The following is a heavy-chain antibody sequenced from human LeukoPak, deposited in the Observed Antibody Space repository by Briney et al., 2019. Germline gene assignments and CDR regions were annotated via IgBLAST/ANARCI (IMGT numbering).Heavy chain of an antibody. CDR1: GGTFSSYA. V-gene: IGHV1-69*05. CDR3: ASSGLFAATDAYYYYYYMDV. D-gene: IGHD2-15*01. Sequence: SVKLSCKASGGTFSSYAISWVRQSPGQWLEWMGGIIPIFSTANYAQKFQGRVTITTDESTSTAYMELSSLRSEDTAVYYCASSGLFAATDAYYYYYYMDVWGKGTTVTVSS. CDR2: IIPIFSTA. J-gene: IGHJ6*03.